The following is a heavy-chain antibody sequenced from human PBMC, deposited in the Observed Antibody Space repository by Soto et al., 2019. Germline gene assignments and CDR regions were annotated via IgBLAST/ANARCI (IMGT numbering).Heavy chain of an antibody. CDR2: VSHVGRNA. V-gene: IGHV3-30*18. CDR3: AKGQRQWLVTSDFNY. J-gene: IGHJ4*02. CDR1: GFTFSDYA. Sequence: VQLVEAGGGVVQPGRSLRLSCAASGFTFSDYAMHWVRQAPGKGLEWVAVVSHVGRNANYADSVKGRFTISRDSSKNTVSLEMTSLRPEDTAVYSFAKGQRQWLVTSDFNYWGQSALVTVSS. D-gene: IGHD6-19*01.